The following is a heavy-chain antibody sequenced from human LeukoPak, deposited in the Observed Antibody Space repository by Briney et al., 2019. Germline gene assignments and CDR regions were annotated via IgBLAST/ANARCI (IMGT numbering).Heavy chain of an antibody. CDR2: MNPNSGNT. Sequence: ASVKVSCKASGYTFTTYDINWVRQSTGQGLEWMGWMNPNSGNTGYAQKFQGRVTMTRNTSISTAYMEVSSLRSEDTAVYYCARGRGSGHKENWFDPWGQGTLVTVSS. CDR1: GYTFTTYD. D-gene: IGHD6-19*01. CDR3: ARGRGSGHKENWFDP. J-gene: IGHJ5*02. V-gene: IGHV1-8*01.